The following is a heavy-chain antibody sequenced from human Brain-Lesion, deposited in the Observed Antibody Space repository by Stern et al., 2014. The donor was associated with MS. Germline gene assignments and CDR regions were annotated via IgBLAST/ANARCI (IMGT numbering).Heavy chain of an antibody. CDR1: GGSTSKRSYY. CDR2: SYSSGNS. V-gene: IGHV4-30-4*01. D-gene: IGHD1-1*01. J-gene: IGHJ6*02. Sequence: QVQLLESGPGLEKPSPTLSLSCTASGGSTSKRSYYWSWLRPPPGRGLEWIMSSYSSGNSFYHPFPHSRPTISLASSQNPYSPRLNSVTATDTAVYYCARGHLEGIDMKAFFYAMDVWGHGTTVTVSS. CDR3: ARGHLEGIDMKAFFYAMDV.